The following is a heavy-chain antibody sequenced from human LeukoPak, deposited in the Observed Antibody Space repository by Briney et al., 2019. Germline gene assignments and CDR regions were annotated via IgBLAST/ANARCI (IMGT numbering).Heavy chain of an antibody. D-gene: IGHD1-26*01. CDR3: ARIVGATGGAFDI. J-gene: IGHJ3*02. CDR1: GGSISSYY. CDR2: IYYSGST. V-gene: IGHV4-59*01. Sequence: SETLSLTCTVSGGSISSYYWSWIRQPPGKGLEWIGYIYYSGSTNYNPSLKSRVTISVDTSKNQFSLKLSSVTAADTAVYYCARIVGATGGAFDIWGQGTMVTVSS.